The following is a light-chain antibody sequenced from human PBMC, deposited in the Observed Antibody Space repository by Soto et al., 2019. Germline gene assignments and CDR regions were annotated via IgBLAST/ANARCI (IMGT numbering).Light chain of an antibody. V-gene: IGKV1-6*01. J-gene: IGKJ2*02. CDR1: RD. CDR2: AAS. CDR3: LQDHDYQWT. Sequence: RDLGWYQQKPRKAPKLLIYAASDLQAEVPSRFSGSGSGTDFTLTISSLQAEDFATYYCLQDHDYQWTFGQGTKVDTK.